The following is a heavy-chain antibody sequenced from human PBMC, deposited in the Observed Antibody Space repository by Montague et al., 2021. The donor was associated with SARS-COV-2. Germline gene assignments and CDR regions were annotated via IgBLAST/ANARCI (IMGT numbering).Heavy chain of an antibody. CDR1: GDSVSSNSAT. CDR3: ARIGGWAGAF. D-gene: IGHD6-19*01. Sequence: CAISGDSVSSNSATRNWVRQSPSRGLEWLGRTYYRSKWYNDYAVSVRGRVTINPDTSKNQFSLQLNSVTPEDTAIYYCARIGGWAGAFWGQGTLVTVSS. J-gene: IGHJ4*02. V-gene: IGHV6-1*01. CDR2: TYYRSKWYN.